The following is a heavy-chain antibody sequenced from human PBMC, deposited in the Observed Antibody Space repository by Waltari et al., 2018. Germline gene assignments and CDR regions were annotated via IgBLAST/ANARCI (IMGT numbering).Heavy chain of an antibody. Sequence: EVQLVESGGGLVQPGGSLRLSCAASGFTFSSYWMRWVGQAPGKGLEWVANIKQDGSEKYYVDSVKGRFTISRDNAKNSLYLQMNSLRAEDTAVYYCARGWRGSYYAFDIWGQGTMVTVSS. D-gene: IGHD1-26*01. J-gene: IGHJ3*02. V-gene: IGHV3-7*01. CDR1: GFTFSSYW. CDR3: ARGWRGSYYAFDI. CDR2: IKQDGSEK.